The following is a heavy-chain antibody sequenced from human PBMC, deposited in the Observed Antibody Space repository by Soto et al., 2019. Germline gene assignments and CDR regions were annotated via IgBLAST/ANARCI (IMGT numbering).Heavy chain of an antibody. CDR1: GFNFGDSA. Sequence: EVQLVESGGGLVQPGGSLKLSCAASGFNFGDSAMHWARQASGKGLEWVARIRSKANTYVTAYAESVRGRFTISRDDSNNTTYLQMNGLKGDDTAMYYCTRGGAMGLNDYWGQGTLVTVSS. J-gene: IGHJ4*02. CDR3: TRGGAMGLNDY. CDR2: IRSKANTYVT. V-gene: IGHV3-73*02. D-gene: IGHD3-16*01.